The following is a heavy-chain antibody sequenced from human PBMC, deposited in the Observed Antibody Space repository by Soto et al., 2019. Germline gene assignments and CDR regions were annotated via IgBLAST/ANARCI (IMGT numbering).Heavy chain of an antibody. J-gene: IGHJ6*02. CDR2: IIPVFGIA. D-gene: IGHD2-2*01. Sequence: QVQLVQSGAEVKKPGSSLKLSCKASGCTFSRYSFHWVRQAPGHGLEWMGRIIPVFGIASYAQKFQGRVTITADKSTSTAYMELSRLRSEDRAVYYCAREDRDREAGLVPAAIDGMDVWGQGTTVTVSS. V-gene: IGHV1-69*08. CDR3: AREDRDREAGLVPAAIDGMDV. CDR1: GCTFSRYS.